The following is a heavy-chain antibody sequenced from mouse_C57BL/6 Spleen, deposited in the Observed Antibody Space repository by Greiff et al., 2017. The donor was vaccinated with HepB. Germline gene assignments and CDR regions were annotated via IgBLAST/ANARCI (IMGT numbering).Heavy chain of an antibody. V-gene: IGHV1-42*01. D-gene: IGHD2-3*01. CDR3: ARYGYYGYYYAMDY. CDR2: INPSTGGT. J-gene: IGHJ4*01. CDR1: GYSFTGYY. Sequence: VQLQQSGPELVKPGASVKISCKASGYSFTGYYMNWVKQSPEKSLEWIGEINPSTGGTTYNQKFKAKATLTVDKSSSTAYMQLKSLTSEDSAVYYCARYGYYGYYYAMDYWGQGTSVTVSS.